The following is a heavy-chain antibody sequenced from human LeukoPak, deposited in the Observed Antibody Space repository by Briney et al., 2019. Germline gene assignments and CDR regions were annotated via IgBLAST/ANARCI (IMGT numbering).Heavy chain of an antibody. CDR3: VRSAGGRQTDWFDP. J-gene: IGHJ5*02. CDR1: GYMFSIND. CDR2: INPSDGRT. Sequence: GASVKVSCKASGYMFSINDMHWVRQAPGQGLEWMGIINPSDGRTTYAQKFQGRLTLTRDMSTSTGYMELSSLRSGDTAVYYCVRSAGGRQTDWFDPWGQGTLVTVSS. V-gene: IGHV1-46*01.